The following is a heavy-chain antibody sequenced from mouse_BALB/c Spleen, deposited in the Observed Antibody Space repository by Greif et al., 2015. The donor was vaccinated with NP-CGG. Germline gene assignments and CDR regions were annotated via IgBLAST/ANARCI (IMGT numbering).Heavy chain of an antibody. Sequence: VKLVESGAELAKPGASVKMSCKASGYTFTSYWMHWVKQRPGQGLEWIGYINPSTGYTEYNQKFKDKATLTADKSSSTAYMQLSSLTSEDSAVYYCARTTATAWFAYWGQGTLVTVSA. CDR1: GYTFTSYW. D-gene: IGHD1-2*01. J-gene: IGHJ3*01. CDR2: INPSTGYT. V-gene: IGHV1-7*01. CDR3: ARTTATAWFAY.